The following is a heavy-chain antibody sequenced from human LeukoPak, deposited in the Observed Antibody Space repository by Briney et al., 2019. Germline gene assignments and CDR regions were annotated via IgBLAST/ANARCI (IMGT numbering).Heavy chain of an antibody. Sequence: SQTLSLTCTVSGGSISSGGYYWSWIRQHRWKGLEWIGYIYYSGSTYYSPSLKSRVTISVDTSKNQFSLKLSSVTAADTAVYYCARDNGYNPPNSAFDIWGQGTMVTVSS. V-gene: IGHV4-31*03. D-gene: IGHD5-24*01. CDR2: IYYSGST. J-gene: IGHJ3*02. CDR3: ARDNGYNPPNSAFDI. CDR1: GGSISSGGYY.